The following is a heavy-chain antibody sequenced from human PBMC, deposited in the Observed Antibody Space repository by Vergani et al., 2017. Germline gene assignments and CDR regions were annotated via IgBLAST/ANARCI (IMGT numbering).Heavy chain of an antibody. CDR2: INPNSGNT. CDR1: GYTFTGYY. Sequence: QVQLVQSGAEVKKPGASVKVSCKASGYTFTGYYMHWVRQAPGQGLEWMGWINPNSGNTNYAQKLQGRVTMTTDTSTSTAYMELRSLRSDDTAVYYCARDLYYYDSSGYYNWGQGTLVTVSS. CDR3: ARDLYYYDSSGYYN. J-gene: IGHJ4*02. V-gene: IGHV1-2*02. D-gene: IGHD3-22*01.